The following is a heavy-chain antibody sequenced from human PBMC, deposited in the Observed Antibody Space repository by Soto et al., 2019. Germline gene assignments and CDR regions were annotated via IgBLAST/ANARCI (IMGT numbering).Heavy chain of an antibody. V-gene: IGHV4-59*11. CDR1: SGSISSHH. J-gene: IGHJ4*02. CDR3: ARGHDWNYENYFDY. D-gene: IGHD1-7*01. CDR2: IYYSGST. Sequence: SETLSLTCTVSSGSISSHHWSWIRQPPGKGLEWIGYIYYSGSTDYNPSLKSRVTISVDTSKNQFSLKLSSVTAADTAVYYCARGHDWNYENYFDYWGQGTLVTVSS.